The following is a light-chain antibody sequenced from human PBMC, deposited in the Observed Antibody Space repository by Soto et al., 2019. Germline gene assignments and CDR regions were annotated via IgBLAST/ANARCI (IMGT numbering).Light chain of an antibody. Sequence: QSVLTQPPSVSGAPGQRVTIPWTGSSSNIGSFYDVHWYQQLPGTVPKLLIYGDNNRPSGVPDRFSGSKSGTAASLAITGLQAEDEADYYCQSYDNSLNHVVFGGGTQLTVL. CDR1: SSNIGSFYD. V-gene: IGLV1-40*01. CDR3: QSYDNSLNHVV. J-gene: IGLJ2*01. CDR2: GDN.